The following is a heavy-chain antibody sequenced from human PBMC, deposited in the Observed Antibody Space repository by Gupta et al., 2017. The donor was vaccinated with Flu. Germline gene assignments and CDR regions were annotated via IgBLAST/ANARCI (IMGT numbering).Heavy chain of an antibody. V-gene: IGHV3-33*01. J-gene: IGHJ5*02. CDR3: ARNLNYGDYAWFHP. Sequence: RQAPGEGLEWVAVIWPDGNVIFYADSVKGRFTISRDNSKNTLYLQMDSLRAEDTAVYFCARNLNYGDYAWFHPWGQGTLVTVSS. CDR2: IWPDGNVI. D-gene: IGHD4-17*01.